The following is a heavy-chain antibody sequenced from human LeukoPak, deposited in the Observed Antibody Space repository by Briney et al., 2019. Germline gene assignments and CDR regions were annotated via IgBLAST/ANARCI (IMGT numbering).Heavy chain of an antibody. CDR2: ISYDGTNK. V-gene: IGHV3-30*04. J-gene: IGHJ4*02. D-gene: IGHD3-9*01. Sequence: GGSLRLSCAVSGFTFQSYAMHWVRQAPGKGLEWVAVISYDGTNKHYADSVKGRFNISRDNPKNTLYLQVSSLRVEDTAVYYCARDAILTGTEYYFDYWGQGTLVTVSS. CDR3: ARDAILTGTEYYFDY. CDR1: GFTFQSYA.